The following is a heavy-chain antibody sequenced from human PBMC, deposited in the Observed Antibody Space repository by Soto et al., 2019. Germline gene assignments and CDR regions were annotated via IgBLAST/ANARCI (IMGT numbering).Heavy chain of an antibody. V-gene: IGHV4-59*01. D-gene: IGHD2-15*01. J-gene: IGHJ5*01. CDR3: ARSFCSDAVRPNSSDS. CDR2: MNNIGRT. Sequence: SETLSLTCTVSGGSSSSYYWSWIRQPPWKGLEWIGYMNNIGRTNYNPSLKSRVTISLDTSKNQFSLKVRSVIAADTAVYYCARSFCSDAVRPNSSDSWGPGPLVTVS. CDR1: GGSSSSYY.